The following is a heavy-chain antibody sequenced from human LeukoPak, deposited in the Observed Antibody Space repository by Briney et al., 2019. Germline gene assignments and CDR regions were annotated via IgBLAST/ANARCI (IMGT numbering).Heavy chain of an antibody. CDR1: GCTFSNYY. CDR2: IIPILGIA. D-gene: IGHD2-21*02. J-gene: IGHJ4*02. V-gene: IGHV1-69*02. Sequence: GGSLRLSCAASGCTFSNYYMSWIRQAPGQGLEWMGRIIPILGIANYAQKFQGRVTITADKSTSTAYMELSSLRSEDTAVYYCASGLTADYWGQGTLVTVSS. CDR3: ASGLTADY.